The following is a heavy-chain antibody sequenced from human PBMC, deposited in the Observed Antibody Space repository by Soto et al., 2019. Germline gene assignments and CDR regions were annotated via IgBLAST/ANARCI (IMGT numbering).Heavy chain of an antibody. CDR3: ARGRLTHYYMDV. D-gene: IGHD7-27*01. CDR1: GGSFSGYY. Sequence: SETLSLTCAVYGGSFSGYYWSWIRQPPGKGLGGIGEINHSGSTNYNPSLKSRFTISVETSRNQFSLKLSSGTAADTAVYYCARGRLTHYYMDVWGKGTTVTVSS. J-gene: IGHJ6*03. CDR2: INHSGST. V-gene: IGHV4-34*01.